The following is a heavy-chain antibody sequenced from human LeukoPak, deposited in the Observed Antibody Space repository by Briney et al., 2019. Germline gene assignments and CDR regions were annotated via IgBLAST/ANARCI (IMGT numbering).Heavy chain of an antibody. CDR3: ARDWRYSGSYGNAFDI. D-gene: IGHD1-26*01. V-gene: IGHV3-7*01. J-gene: IGHJ3*02. Sequence: GGSLRLSCAASGFTFSSYWMSWVRQAPGKGLEWVANIKQDGSEKYYVDSVKGRFTISRDNAKNSLYLQMNSLRAEDTAVYYCARDWRYSGSYGNAFDIWGQGTMVTVSS. CDR1: GFTFSSYW. CDR2: IKQDGSEK.